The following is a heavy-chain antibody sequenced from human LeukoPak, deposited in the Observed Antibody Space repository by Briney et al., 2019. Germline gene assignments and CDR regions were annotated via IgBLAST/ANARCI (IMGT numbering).Heavy chain of an antibody. J-gene: IGHJ4*02. V-gene: IGHV4-59*01. CDR2: IYYSGST. CDR3: AREGYYDSSGYPTFDY. Sequence: PSETLSLTCTVSGGSISSYYWSWIRQPPGKGLERIGYIYYSGSTNYNPSLKSRVTISVDTSKNQFSLKLSSVTAADTAVYYCAREGYYDSSGYPTFDYWGQGTLATVSS. CDR1: GGSISSYY. D-gene: IGHD3-22*01.